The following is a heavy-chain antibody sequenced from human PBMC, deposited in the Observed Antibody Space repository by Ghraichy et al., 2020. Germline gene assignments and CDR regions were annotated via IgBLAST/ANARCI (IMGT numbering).Heavy chain of an antibody. J-gene: IGHJ4*02. V-gene: IGHV4-34*01. CDR2: VSVDEGT. CDR3: ARGRDYSKTGY. Sequence: LSLTCAVHGGSLNDYTHWSWIRQPPGKGLEWIGEVSVDEGTNYNPSLKSRVSMSVDTSKNQISLKLTSVSAADTAVYYCARGRDYSKTGYWGQGTLVTVSS. D-gene: IGHD4-11*01. CDR1: GGSLNDYTH.